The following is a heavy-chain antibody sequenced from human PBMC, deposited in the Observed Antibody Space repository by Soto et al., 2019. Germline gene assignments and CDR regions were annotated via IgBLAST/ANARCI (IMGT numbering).Heavy chain of an antibody. CDR3: ARDLWGYCGTDCYPLDV. Sequence: SETLSLTCTVSGGSISGYYWSWIRQPPGKGLEWIGYMYNTGSTVYNPSFKSRVTISVNTSKNQFTLKLNSVTVADTAVYYCARDLWGYCGTDCYPLDVWGQGTTVT. CDR2: MYNTGST. J-gene: IGHJ6*02. D-gene: IGHD2-21*02. V-gene: IGHV4-59*01. CDR1: GGSISGYY.